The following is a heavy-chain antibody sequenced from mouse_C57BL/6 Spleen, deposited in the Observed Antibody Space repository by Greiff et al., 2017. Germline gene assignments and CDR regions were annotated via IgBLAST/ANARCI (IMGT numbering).Heavy chain of an antibody. CDR1: GYTFTDYY. CDR3: ASGHYYDSNYDAY. D-gene: IGHD1-1*01. CDR2: INPNNGGT. J-gene: IGHJ3*01. V-gene: IGHV1-26*01. Sequence: EVQLQQSGPELVKPGASVKISCKASGYTFTDYYMNWVKQSHGKSLEWIGDINPNNGGTSYNQKFKGKATLTVDKSSSTAYMELRSLTSEDSAVYYCASGHYYDSNYDAYWGQGTLVTVSA.